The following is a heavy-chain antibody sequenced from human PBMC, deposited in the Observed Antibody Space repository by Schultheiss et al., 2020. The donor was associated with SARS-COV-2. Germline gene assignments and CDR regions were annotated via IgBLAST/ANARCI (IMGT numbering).Heavy chain of an antibody. Sequence: GGSLRLSCKGSGYSFTSYWIGWVRQMPGKGLEWMGIIYPTDSDTKYSPSFQGQVTISADKSINTAYLQWSSLKASDTAMYYCARRPGGSYPHFDYWGQGTPVTVSS. CDR2: IYPTDSDT. CDR3: ARRPGGSYPHFDY. J-gene: IGHJ4*02. V-gene: IGHV5-51*01. D-gene: IGHD1-26*01. CDR1: GYSFTSYW.